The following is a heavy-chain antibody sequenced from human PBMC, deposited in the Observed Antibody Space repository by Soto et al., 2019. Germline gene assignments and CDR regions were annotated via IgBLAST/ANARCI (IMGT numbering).Heavy chain of an antibody. CDR3: AKERSSGWSFDY. D-gene: IGHD6-19*01. V-gene: IGHV3-23*01. CDR2: ISGSGDTT. J-gene: IGHJ4*02. Sequence: GGSLRLSCAASGFTFSTYAMNRVRQAPGKGLEWVSAISGSGDTTYYADSVKGRFTVSRDNSKNTLYLQMNSLRAEDTAVFYCAKERSSGWSFDYWGPGTLVTVSS. CDR1: GFTFSTYA.